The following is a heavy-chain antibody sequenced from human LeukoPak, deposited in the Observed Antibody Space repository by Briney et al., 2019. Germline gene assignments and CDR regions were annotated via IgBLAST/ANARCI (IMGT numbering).Heavy chain of an antibody. CDR3: ATVTAVAAPWVY. CDR1: GGSFTDYF. CDR2: INDYTGDT. Sequence: PSETLSLTCSVYGGSFTDYFWTWIRQSPGKGLEWIGEINDYTGDTNYNPSLNSRVSISLEKSKNQFSLELRSVTAADTAVYYCATVTAVAAPWVYWGQGTQVTVSS. J-gene: IGHJ4*02. D-gene: IGHD6-19*01. V-gene: IGHV4-34*01.